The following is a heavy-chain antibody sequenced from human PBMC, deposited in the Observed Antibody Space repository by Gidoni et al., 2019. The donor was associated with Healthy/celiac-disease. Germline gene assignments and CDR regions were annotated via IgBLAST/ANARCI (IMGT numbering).Heavy chain of an antibody. CDR3: ARLSGYDILTGYYGTFDY. V-gene: IGHV3-11*01. Sequence: QVQLVESGGGLVKPGGSLRLSCAASGFPFSDYYMSWIRQAPGKGLGGVSYISSSGSTIYYADSVKGRFTISRDNAKNSLYLQMNSLRAEDTAVYYCARLSGYDILTGYYGTFDYWGQGTLVTVSS. J-gene: IGHJ4*02. CDR2: ISSSGSTI. CDR1: GFPFSDYY. D-gene: IGHD3-9*01.